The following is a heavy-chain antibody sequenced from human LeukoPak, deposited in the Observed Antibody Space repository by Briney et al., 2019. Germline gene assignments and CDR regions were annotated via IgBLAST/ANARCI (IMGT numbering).Heavy chain of an antibody. V-gene: IGHV3-30*18. D-gene: IGHD6-13*01. Sequence: GGSLRLSCAASGFTFSSSGMHWVRQAPGKGLEWVAVISYDGSNKYYTDSVMGRFTISRDNSKNTLYLQMNSLRAEDTAMYYCAKDKSKQLDYYFDLWGRGTLVTVSS. CDR1: GFTFSSSG. J-gene: IGHJ2*01. CDR2: ISYDGSNK. CDR3: AKDKSKQLDYYFDL.